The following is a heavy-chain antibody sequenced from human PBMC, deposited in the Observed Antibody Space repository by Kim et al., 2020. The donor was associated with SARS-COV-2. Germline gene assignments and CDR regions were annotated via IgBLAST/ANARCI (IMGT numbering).Heavy chain of an antibody. J-gene: IGHJ4*02. CDR3: ARGPLDDGYYFDY. Sequence: GGSLRLSCAASGFTFSTYGMHWVRQAPGKGLEWVAVIWYDANKEYYADSVKGRFTISRDNSKKTLYLQMNSLRAEDTAVYYCARGPLDDGYYFDYWGQGTPVTVSS. V-gene: IGHV3-33*08. CDR2: IWYDANKE. D-gene: IGHD1-1*01. CDR1: GFTFSTYG.